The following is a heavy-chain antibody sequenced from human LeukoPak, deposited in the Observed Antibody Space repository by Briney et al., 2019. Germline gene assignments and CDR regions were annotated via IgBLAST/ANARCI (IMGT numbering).Heavy chain of an antibody. CDR3: ARRSSGYYAWVFDY. Sequence: GSLRLSCAASGFTFSSYAMNWVRQAPGKGLEWVSYISSSGSTIYYADSVKGRFTISRDNAKNSLYLQMNSLRAEDTAVYYCARRSSGYYAWVFDYWGQGTLVTVSS. D-gene: IGHD3-22*01. CDR1: GFTFSSYA. CDR2: ISSSGSTI. V-gene: IGHV3-48*04. J-gene: IGHJ4*02.